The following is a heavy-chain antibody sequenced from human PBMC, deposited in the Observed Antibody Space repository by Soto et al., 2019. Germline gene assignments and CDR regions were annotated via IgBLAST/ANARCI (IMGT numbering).Heavy chain of an antibody. J-gene: IGHJ6*04. Sequence: PGRSLRVGCVAGPFSLSSYPMHWVGQPPDSGPDSVTVISYDRSNKYYADSVKGLFTISRDNSQNTLYLQMNSLRAEDTALYYCATDGLCAGDCYSIEYYYYAMDVWGKGNTVTVSS. CDR2: ISYDRSNK. CDR1: PFSLSSYP. V-gene: IGHV3-30-3*02. CDR3: ATDGLCAGDCYSIEYYYYAMDV. D-gene: IGHD2-21*02.